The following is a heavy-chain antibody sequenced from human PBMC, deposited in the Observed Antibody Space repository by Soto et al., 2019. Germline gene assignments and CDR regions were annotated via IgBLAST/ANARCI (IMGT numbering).Heavy chain of an antibody. CDR2: INHRGST. V-gene: IGHV4-34*01. CDR3: ARAARLLWFGEFPLDY. CDR1: GGSFSGYY. D-gene: IGHD3-10*01. Sequence: QVQLQQWGAGLLKPSETLSLTCAVYGGSFSGYYWSWIRQPPGKGLEWIGEINHRGSTNYNPSLKSRVNMSVDTSTSQFSLKLSSVTAEDTAVYYCARAARLLWFGEFPLDYRGQGTLFTVSS. J-gene: IGHJ4*02.